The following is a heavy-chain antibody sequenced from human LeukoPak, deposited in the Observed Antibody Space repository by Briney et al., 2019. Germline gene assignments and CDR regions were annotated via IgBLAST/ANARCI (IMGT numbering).Heavy chain of an antibody. D-gene: IGHD2-15*01. J-gene: IGHJ4*02. V-gene: IGHV1-69*13. CDR3: ASRLGYCSGGSCYTTFDY. Sequence: SVKVSCKASGGTFSSYAISWVRQAPGQGLEWMGGIIPIFGTANYAQKFQGRVTITADESTSTAYMELSSLKSEDTAVYYCASRLGYCSGGSCYTTFDYWGQGTLVTVSS. CDR1: GGTFSSYA. CDR2: IIPIFGTA.